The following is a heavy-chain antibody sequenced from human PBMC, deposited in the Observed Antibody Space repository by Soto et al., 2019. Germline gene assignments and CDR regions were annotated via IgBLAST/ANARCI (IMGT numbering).Heavy chain of an antibody. CDR1: GYAFTSCG. Sequence: ASVKLSCKAPGYAFTSCGRSWVRQAPGQGLEWMGWISAYNGNTNYARKLQGRVTMTTDTSTSTAYMELRSLRSDDTAVYYCARDPGIAARPGLLFVYWGQGTPVTVSS. J-gene: IGHJ4*02. D-gene: IGHD6-6*01. V-gene: IGHV1-18*01. CDR2: ISAYNGNT. CDR3: ARDPGIAARPGLLFVY.